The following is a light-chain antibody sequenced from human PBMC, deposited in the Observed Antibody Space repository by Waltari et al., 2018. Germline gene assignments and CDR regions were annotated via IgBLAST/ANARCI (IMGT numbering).Light chain of an antibody. Sequence: QSALTQPASVSGSPGQSITISCSGTDSDVGAYDFVSWYQQHPGKAPHLIIYEVSTRAFGISNLFTASKSGNTASLTISGLQAEDEADYYCSSYTTSSAPGVFGTGPGSPS. CDR2: EVS. CDR3: SSYTTSSAPGV. CDR1: DSDVGAYDF. J-gene: IGLJ1*01. V-gene: IGLV2-14*01.